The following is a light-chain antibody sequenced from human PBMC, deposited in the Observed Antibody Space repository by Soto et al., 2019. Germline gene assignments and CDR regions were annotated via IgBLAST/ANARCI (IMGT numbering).Light chain of an antibody. Sequence: QSALAQPASVSGSPGQSITISCTGTSSDVGSYNLVSWYQQHPGKAPKLMIYEVSKRPSGVSNRFSGSKSGNTASLTISGLQAEDEADYYCCSYAGSSTFVYVFGTGTKVTDL. CDR2: EVS. V-gene: IGLV2-23*02. CDR3: CSYAGSSTFVYV. CDR1: SSDVGSYNL. J-gene: IGLJ1*01.